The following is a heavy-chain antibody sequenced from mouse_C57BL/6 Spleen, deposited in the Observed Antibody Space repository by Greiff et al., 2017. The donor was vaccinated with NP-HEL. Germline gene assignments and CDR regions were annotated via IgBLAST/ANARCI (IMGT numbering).Heavy chain of an antibody. Sequence: QVQLQQPGAELVRPGTSVKLSCKASGYTFTSYWMHWVKQRPGQGLEWIGVIDPSDSYTNYNQKFKGKATLTVDTSSSTAYMQLSSLTSEDSAVYYCAREELRHYFDYWGQGTTLTVSS. V-gene: IGHV1-59*01. J-gene: IGHJ2*01. CDR1: GYTFTSYW. D-gene: IGHD1-2*01. CDR2: IDPSDSYT. CDR3: AREELRHYFDY.